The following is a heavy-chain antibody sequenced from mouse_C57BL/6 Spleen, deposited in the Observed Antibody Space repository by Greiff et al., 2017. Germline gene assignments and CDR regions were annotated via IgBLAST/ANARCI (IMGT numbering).Heavy chain of an antibody. Sequence: SGPELVKPGASVKMSCKASGYTFTDYNMHWVKQSHGKSLEWIGYINPNNGGTSYNQKFKGKATLTVNKSSSTAYMELRSLTSEDSAVYYCARRGVYYGSSYWYFDVWGTGTTVTVSS. J-gene: IGHJ1*03. V-gene: IGHV1-22*01. CDR2: INPNNGGT. CDR3: ARRGVYYGSSYWYFDV. D-gene: IGHD1-1*01. CDR1: GYTFTDYN.